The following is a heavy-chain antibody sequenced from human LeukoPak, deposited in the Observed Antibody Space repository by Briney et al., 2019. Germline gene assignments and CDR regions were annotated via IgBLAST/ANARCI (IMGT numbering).Heavy chain of an antibody. Sequence: SETLSLTCTVSGGSVSSGNYYWSWIRQPPGKGLDWIGYIYYSGSTNYNPSLKSRVTISVDTSKNQFSLRLSSVTAADTAVYYCARDSKDAFDIWGQGTMVTVSS. J-gene: IGHJ3*02. CDR3: ARDSKDAFDI. CDR1: GGSVSSGNYY. CDR2: IYYSGST. V-gene: IGHV4-61*01.